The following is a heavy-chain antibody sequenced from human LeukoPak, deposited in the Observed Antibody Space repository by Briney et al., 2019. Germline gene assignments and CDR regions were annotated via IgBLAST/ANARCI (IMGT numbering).Heavy chain of an antibody. Sequence: GRSLRLSCAASGFTFSSYAMHWVRQAPGKGLEWVAVISYDGSNKYYADSVKGRFTISRDNSKNTLYLQMNSLRAEDTAVYYCARDQPPNYDILTGYSRGFDYWGLGTLVTVSS. CDR2: ISYDGSNK. CDR1: GFTFSSYA. J-gene: IGHJ4*02. CDR3: ARDQPPNYDILTGYSRGFDY. V-gene: IGHV3-30*04. D-gene: IGHD3-9*01.